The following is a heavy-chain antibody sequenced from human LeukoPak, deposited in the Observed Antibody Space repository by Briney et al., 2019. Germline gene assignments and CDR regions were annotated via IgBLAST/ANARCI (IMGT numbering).Heavy chain of an antibody. CDR3: ARASSGYCDY. CDR1: GYTFTGYY. Sequence: GASVKVSCKASGYTFTGYYMHWVRQAPGQGLEWMGWINPNSGGTNYAQKFQGRVTMARDTSISTAYMELRSLRSDDTAVYYCARASSGYCDYWGQGTLVTVSS. CDR2: INPNSGGT. V-gene: IGHV1-2*02. J-gene: IGHJ4*02. D-gene: IGHD3-22*01.